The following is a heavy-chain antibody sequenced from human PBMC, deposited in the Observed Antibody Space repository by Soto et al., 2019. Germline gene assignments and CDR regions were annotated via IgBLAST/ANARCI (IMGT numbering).Heavy chain of an antibody. Sequence: EFQVMQSGGGFVHPGGPLGLACAAPGFPFSPIDMGGVRQAPGKGFEWVSTIDGGGETTYYADSVRGRFTISRDNSKNTVYLQMDGLRVDDTAFYYCAKNSGWFNTWGQGDLVIVSS. CDR1: GFPFSPID. D-gene: IGHD3-10*01. CDR2: IDGGGETT. CDR3: AKNSGWFNT. J-gene: IGHJ5*02. V-gene: IGHV3-23*01.